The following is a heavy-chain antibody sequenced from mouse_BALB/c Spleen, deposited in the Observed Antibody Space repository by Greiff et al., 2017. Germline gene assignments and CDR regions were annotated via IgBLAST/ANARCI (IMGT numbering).Heavy chain of an antibody. CDR1: GYTFTDYN. CDR3: ARDYGSSLDY. D-gene: IGHD1-1*01. J-gene: IGHJ2*01. Sequence: EVQLQQSGPELVKPGASVKISCKASGYTFTDYNMHWVKQSHGKSLEWIGYIYPYNGGTGYNQKFKSKATFTVDNSSSTAYMELRSLTSEDSAVYYCARDYGSSLDYWGQGTTLTVSS. V-gene: IGHV1S29*02. CDR2: IYPYNGGT.